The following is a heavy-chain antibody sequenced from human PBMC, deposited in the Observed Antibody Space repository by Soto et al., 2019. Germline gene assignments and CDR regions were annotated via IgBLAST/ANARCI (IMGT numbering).Heavy chain of an antibody. D-gene: IGHD5-18*01. CDR1: RGCCGGFY. J-gene: IGHJ6*02. Sequence: SETLCLTCGVCRGCCGGFYGSWSRETPGKGLEWIGEINHSGSTNYNPSFKNRVTISVDRSTNYFSLKMTSVTAADAAVYYCARGRGYVYGNNFYGMDVWGQGTTVT. CDR3: ARGRGYVYGNNFYGMDV. V-gene: IGHV4-34*01. CDR2: INHSGST.